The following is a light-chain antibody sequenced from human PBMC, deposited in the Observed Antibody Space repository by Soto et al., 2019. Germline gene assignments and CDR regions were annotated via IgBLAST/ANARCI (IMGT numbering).Light chain of an antibody. V-gene: IGLV2-14*03. Sequence: QSALTQPASVSGSPGQSITISCTGTSSDVGAYNYVSWYQQHPGKAPKLMIYEVSNRPSGVSNRFSGSKSANTTSLTISGLEAGDEADYYCSLYTSSSTWLFGGGTKLTVL. CDR3: SLYTSSSTWL. CDR2: EVS. J-gene: IGLJ3*02. CDR1: SSDVGAYNY.